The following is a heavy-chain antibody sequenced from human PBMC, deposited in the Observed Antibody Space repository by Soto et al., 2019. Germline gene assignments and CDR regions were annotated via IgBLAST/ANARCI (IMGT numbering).Heavy chain of an antibody. V-gene: IGHV4-34*01. CDR3: ARMAGPWYFDL. J-gene: IGHJ2*01. Sequence: WTWLRQPPGKGLAWIGEINHSGRSNYHPPLKSRVTMSLDTSRNQSSLSLNSVTAADTAVYYCARMAGPWYFDLWGRGTLVTVSS. CDR2: INHSGRS.